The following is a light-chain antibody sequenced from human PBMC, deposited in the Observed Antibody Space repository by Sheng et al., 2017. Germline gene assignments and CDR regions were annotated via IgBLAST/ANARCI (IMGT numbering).Light chain of an antibody. CDR1: QGISNH. J-gene: IGKJ2*01. Sequence: DIQVTQSPSSLSASVGDRVTITCRASQGISNHLAWYQQKPGKVPKLLIYSASTLQSGVPSRFRGSGSGTDFTLTISSLQPEDVATYYCQKYNSLPGTFGQGTKLEI. CDR3: QKYNSLPGT. CDR2: SAS. V-gene: IGKV1-27*01.